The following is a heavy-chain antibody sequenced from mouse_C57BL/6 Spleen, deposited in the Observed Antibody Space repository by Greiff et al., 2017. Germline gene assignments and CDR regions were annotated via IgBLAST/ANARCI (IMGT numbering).Heavy chain of an antibody. D-gene: IGHD2-3*01. CDR2: IDPETGGT. J-gene: IGHJ4*01. CDR3: TRWGLLQAMDY. Sequence: VQLQQSGAELVRPGASVTLSCKASGYTFTDYEMHWVKQTPVHGLEWIGAIDPETGGTAYNQKFKGKAILTADKSSSTAYMELRSLTSEDSAVEYCTRWGLLQAMDYWGQGTSGTVSS. CDR1: GYTFTDYE. V-gene: IGHV1-15*01.